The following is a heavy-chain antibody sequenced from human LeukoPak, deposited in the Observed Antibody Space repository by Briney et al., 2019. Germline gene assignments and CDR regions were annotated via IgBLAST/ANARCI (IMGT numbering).Heavy chain of an antibody. CDR2: VQSDGSGT. CDR3: ATGRSGYDY. CDR1: GFTLTNYA. V-gene: IGHV3-74*03. J-gene: IGHJ4*02. Sequence: GGSLRLSCEASGFTLTNYAMYWVRQAAGKGLVWVSRVQSDGSGTMYADSVMGRFTISRDNSKNTLYLQMNSLRAEDTAVYYCATGRSGYDYWGQGTLVTVSS. D-gene: IGHD5-12*01.